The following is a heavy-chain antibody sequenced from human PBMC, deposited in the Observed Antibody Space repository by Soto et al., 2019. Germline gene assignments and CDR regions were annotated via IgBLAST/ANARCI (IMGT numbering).Heavy chain of an antibody. J-gene: IGHJ4*02. D-gene: IGHD6-13*01. CDR3: AYLAPGIAEDY. CDR1: GGTFSSYT. CDR2: IIPILGIA. V-gene: IGHV1-69*02. Sequence: QVQLVQSGAEVKKPGSSVKVSCKASGGTFSSYTISWVRQAPGQGLEWMGRIIPILGIANYAQKFQGRVTITADKSTSTAYMELSSLRSEDTAVYYCAYLAPGIAEDYWGQGTLVTVSS.